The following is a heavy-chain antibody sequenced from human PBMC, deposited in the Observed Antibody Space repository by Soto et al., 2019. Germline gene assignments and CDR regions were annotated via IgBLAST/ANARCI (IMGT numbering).Heavy chain of an antibody. Sequence: QVQLVQSGAEVKKPGSSVKVSCKASGGTFSSYAISWVRQAPGQGLEWMGGIIHIFGTANYAQKFQGRVTITADESTSTDFMELSSLRSEDTGVYYCARRGFKYYYCSWPVFFVNYYGMDVWGQGTTVTVSS. V-gene: IGHV1-69*01. CDR3: ARRGFKYYYCSWPVFFVNYYGMDV. J-gene: IGHJ6*02. D-gene: IGHD3-10*01. CDR1: GGTFSSYA. CDR2: IIHIFGTA.